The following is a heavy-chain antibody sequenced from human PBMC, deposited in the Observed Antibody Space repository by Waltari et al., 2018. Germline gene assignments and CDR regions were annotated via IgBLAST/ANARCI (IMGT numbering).Heavy chain of an antibody. CDR1: GYSFTSYW. Sequence: EVQLVQSGAEVKKPGESLKISCKGSGYSFTSYWIGWVRQLPVTGREWMGIIYPGDSDTRYSPSFQGQVTISADKSISTAYLQWSSLKASDTAMYYCARLRVRGVIMDLGNSYFDYWGQGTLVTVSP. CDR2: IYPGDSDT. CDR3: ARLRVRGVIMDLGNSYFDY. J-gene: IGHJ4*02. V-gene: IGHV5-51*01. D-gene: IGHD3-10*01.